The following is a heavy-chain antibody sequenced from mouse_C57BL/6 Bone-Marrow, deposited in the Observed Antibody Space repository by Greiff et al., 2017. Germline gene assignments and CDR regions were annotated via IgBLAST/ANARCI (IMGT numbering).Heavy chain of an antibody. D-gene: IGHD4-1*01. CDR3: ARRRGSWAWFAY. Sequence: QVQLQQPGAELVMPGASVKLSCKASGYTFTSYWMHWVKQRPGQGLEWIGEIDPSDSYTNYNQKFKGKSTLTVDKSSSTAYMQLSSLTSEDSAVYYCARRRGSWAWFAYWGQGTLVTVSA. V-gene: IGHV1-69*01. CDR2: IDPSDSYT. J-gene: IGHJ3*01. CDR1: GYTFTSYW.